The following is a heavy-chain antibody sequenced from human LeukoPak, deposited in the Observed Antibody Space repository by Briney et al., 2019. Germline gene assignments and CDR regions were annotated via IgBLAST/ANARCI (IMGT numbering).Heavy chain of an antibody. V-gene: IGHV3-30*02. CDR1: GFILSTYA. Sequence: GGSLRLSCAASGFILSTYAMHWVRQAPGKGLEWVTFIRYDGSNKYYIDSVKGRFTISRDNSKNTLYLQMNSLRVEDTAMYYCAKAKPGSYWTSVDYWGQGTLVTVSS. J-gene: IGHJ4*02. D-gene: IGHD1-26*01. CDR2: IRYDGSNK. CDR3: AKAKPGSYWTSVDY.